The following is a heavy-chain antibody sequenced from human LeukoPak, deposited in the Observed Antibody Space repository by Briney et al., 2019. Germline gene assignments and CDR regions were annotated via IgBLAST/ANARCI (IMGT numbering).Heavy chain of an antibody. CDR1: GFTFSSYG. V-gene: IGHV3-33*01. CDR3: ARAVGSGYYNWFDP. D-gene: IGHD3-22*01. CDR2: IWYDGSNK. Sequence: GGSLRLSCAASGFTFSSYGMHWVRQAPGKGLEWVAVIWYDGSNKYYADSVKGRFTISRDNSKNTLYLQMNSLRAEDTAVYYCARAVGSGYYNWFDPWGQGTLVTVSS. J-gene: IGHJ5*02.